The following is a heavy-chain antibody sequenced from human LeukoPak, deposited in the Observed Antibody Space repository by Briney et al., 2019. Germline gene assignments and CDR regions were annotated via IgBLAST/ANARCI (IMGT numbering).Heavy chain of an antibody. D-gene: IGHD3-22*01. CDR1: GFTFSNYA. J-gene: IGHJ4*02. CDR2: TSYDGSNK. Sequence: GGSLRLSCAASGFTFSNYAMHWVRQAPGKGLEWVSFTSYDGSNKYYADSVKGRFTISRDNSKNTLDLQMNSLRTEDTAMYYCARGDDSSGYFYSYFDYWGQGTLVTVSS. CDR3: ARGDDSSGYFYSYFDY. V-gene: IGHV3-30-3*01.